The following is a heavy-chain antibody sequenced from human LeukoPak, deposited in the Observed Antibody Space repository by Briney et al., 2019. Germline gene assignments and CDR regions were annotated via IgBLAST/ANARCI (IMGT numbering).Heavy chain of an antibody. CDR2: IYHSGST. V-gene: IGHV4-30-2*01. CDR1: GGSISSGGYS. CDR3: GRTKGYFDY. Sequence: SQTLSLTCAVSGGSISSGGYSWSWIRQPPGKGLEWIGYIYHSGSTYYNPSLKSRATISVDRSKNQFSLKLSSVTAADTAVYYCGRTKGYFDYWGQGTLVTVSS. J-gene: IGHJ4*02.